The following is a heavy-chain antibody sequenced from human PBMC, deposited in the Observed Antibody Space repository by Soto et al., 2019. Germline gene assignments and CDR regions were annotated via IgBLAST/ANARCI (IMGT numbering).Heavy chain of an antibody. CDR1: GGSFSGYY. V-gene: IGHV4-34*01. CDR3: ARGRNSDYYGMDV. D-gene: IGHD2-21*01. CDR2: INHSGST. Sequence: QVQLQQWGAGLLKPSETLSLTCAVYGGSFSGYYWSWIRQPPGKGLEWIGEINHSGSTNYNPSLKSRVTISVDTSKNQFSLKLSSVTAADTAVYSCARGRNSDYYGMDVWGQGTTVTVSS. J-gene: IGHJ6*02.